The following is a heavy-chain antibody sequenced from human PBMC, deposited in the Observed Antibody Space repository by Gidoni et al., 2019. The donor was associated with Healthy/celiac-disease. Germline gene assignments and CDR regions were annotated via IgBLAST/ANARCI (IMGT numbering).Heavy chain of an antibody. V-gene: IGHV1-69*01. CDR3: ARGPTTVSYYYYYGMDV. Sequence: VHPVEPGTEEKIHGSPVKVSCKASGGTFSSYAISWVRQAPGQGLEWMGGIIPIFGTANYAQKFQGRVTITADESTSTAYMELSSLRSEDTAVYYCARGPTTVSYYYYYGMDVWGQGTTVTVSS. CDR2: IIPIFGTA. J-gene: IGHJ6*02. D-gene: IGHD4-17*01. CDR1: GGTFSSYA.